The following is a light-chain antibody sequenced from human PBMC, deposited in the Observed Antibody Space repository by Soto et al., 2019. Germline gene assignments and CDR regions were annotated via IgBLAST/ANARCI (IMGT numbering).Light chain of an antibody. CDR2: DAS. CDR3: QQTYSDIS. J-gene: IGKJ4*01. Sequence: DIQVTQSPSTLSASVGDRVTITCRASQPISTWLAWYQEKPGKAPKLLIYDASSLEGGVPSRFSGSGSGTEFTLTISGLQPEDFATYHCQQTYSDISFGGGTRV. CDR1: QPISTW. V-gene: IGKV1-5*01.